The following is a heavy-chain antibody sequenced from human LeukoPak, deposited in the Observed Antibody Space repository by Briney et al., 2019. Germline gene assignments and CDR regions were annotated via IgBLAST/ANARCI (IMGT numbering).Heavy chain of an antibody. V-gene: IGHV3-21*04. J-gene: IGHJ5*02. CDR1: GFTFTSYT. CDR3: AKDGPRQDIVVVVAASSFDP. CDR2: ISSSSSAI. Sequence: GGSLRLSCAASGFTFTSYTMNWVRQAPGKGLEWVSSISSSSSAIYYADSVKGRFTISRDNAKNSLYLQMNSLRAEDTAVYYCAKDGPRQDIVVVVAASSFDPWGQGTLVTVSS. D-gene: IGHD2-15*01.